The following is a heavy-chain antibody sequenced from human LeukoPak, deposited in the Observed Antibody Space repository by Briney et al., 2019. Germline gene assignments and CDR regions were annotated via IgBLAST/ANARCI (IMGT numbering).Heavy chain of an antibody. V-gene: IGHV3-49*03. J-gene: IGHJ5*02. Sequence: GGSLRLSCTASGFTFGDYAMSWFRQAPGKGLEWVGFIRSKAYGGTTDYAASVKGRFTISRDDSKSIAYLQMNSLKTEDTAVYYCTRDEGPYYDILTGYPQGFDPWGQGTLVTVSS. CDR1: GFTFGDYA. CDR3: TRDEGPYYDILTGYPQGFDP. D-gene: IGHD3-9*01. CDR2: IRSKAYGGTT.